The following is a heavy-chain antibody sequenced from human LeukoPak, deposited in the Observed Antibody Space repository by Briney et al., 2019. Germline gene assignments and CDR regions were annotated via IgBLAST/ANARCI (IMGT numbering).Heavy chain of an antibody. Sequence: SETLSLTCTVSGGSISSSSYYWGWIRQPPGKGLEWIGTIYYSGSTYYNPSLKSRVTISVDTSKNQFSLKLSSVTAADTAVYYCANSVTYGELDYWGQGTLVTVSS. D-gene: IGHD4/OR15-4a*01. CDR1: GGSISSSSYY. CDR3: ANSVTYGELDY. J-gene: IGHJ4*02. CDR2: IYYSGST. V-gene: IGHV4-39*01.